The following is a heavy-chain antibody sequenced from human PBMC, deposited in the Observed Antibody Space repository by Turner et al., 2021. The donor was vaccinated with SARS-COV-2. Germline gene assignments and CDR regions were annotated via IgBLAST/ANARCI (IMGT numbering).Heavy chain of an antibody. CDR3: ARGPHPRGFDY. CDR2: IYSGGST. Sequence: EVQLVETGGGLIQPGGSMRLSCEASGFTVSSNYMSWVRQAQGKGLEWVSVIYSGGSTYYADSVKGRFTISRDNSKNTLYLQMNSLRAEDTAVYYCARGPHPRGFDYWGQGTLVTVSS. CDR1: GFTVSSNY. D-gene: IGHD3-10*01. J-gene: IGHJ4*02. V-gene: IGHV3-53*02.